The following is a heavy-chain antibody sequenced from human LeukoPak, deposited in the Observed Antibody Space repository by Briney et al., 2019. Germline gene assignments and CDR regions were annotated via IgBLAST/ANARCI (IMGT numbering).Heavy chain of an antibody. CDR2: TYYGPKWYN. CDR1: GDSVSSNSAA. CDR3: ARVSKAAAGRVNAFDI. Sequence: SQTLSLTCAISGDSVSSNSAAWNWIRQSPSRGLEWLGRTYYGPKWYNDYAVSVKSRITINPDTSKNQFSLQLNSVTPEDTAVYYCARVSKAAAGRVNAFDIWGQGTMVTVSS. V-gene: IGHV6-1*01. J-gene: IGHJ3*02. D-gene: IGHD6-13*01.